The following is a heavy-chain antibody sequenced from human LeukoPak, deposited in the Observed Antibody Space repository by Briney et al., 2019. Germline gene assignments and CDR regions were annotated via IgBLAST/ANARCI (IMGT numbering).Heavy chain of an antibody. Sequence: GGSLRLSCAASGFTFDDYAMHWVRQAPGKGLEGVSVISWDGGSTYYADSVKGRFTISRDNSKNSLYLQMNSLRAEDTALYYCAKGLKGNIAVAGTSFDYWGQGTLVTVSS. CDR1: GFTFDDYA. CDR3: AKGLKGNIAVAGTSFDY. J-gene: IGHJ4*02. D-gene: IGHD6-19*01. CDR2: ISWDGGST. V-gene: IGHV3-43D*03.